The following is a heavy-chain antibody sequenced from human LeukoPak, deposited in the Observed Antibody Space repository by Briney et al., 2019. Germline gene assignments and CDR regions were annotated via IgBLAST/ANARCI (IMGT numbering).Heavy chain of an antibody. CDR1: GYTFTSSG. V-gene: IGHV1-18*01. D-gene: IGHD3-9*01. Sequence: ASVKVSCEASGYTFTSSGISWVRQAPGQGLEWMGWISAYNGNTNYAQKLQGRVTMTTDTSTSTAYMELRSLRSDDTAVYYCARDGRALRYFDWTRGAFDIWGQGTMVTVSS. CDR2: ISAYNGNT. CDR3: ARDGRALRYFDWTRGAFDI. J-gene: IGHJ3*02.